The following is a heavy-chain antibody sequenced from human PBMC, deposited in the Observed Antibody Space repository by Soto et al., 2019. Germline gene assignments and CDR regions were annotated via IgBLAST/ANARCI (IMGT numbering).Heavy chain of an antibody. J-gene: IGHJ4*02. CDR1: GFTFSNYN. D-gene: IGHD6-13*01. V-gene: IGHV3-30-3*01. CDR3: VAAAGLIFDY. CDR2: ISYDGSNK. Sequence: PGGSLRLSCAASGFTFSNYNMNWVRQAPGKGLEWVAVISYDGSNKYYADSVKGRFTISRDNSKNTLYLQMNSLRSEDTAVYYCVAAAGLIFDYWGQGTLVTVSS.